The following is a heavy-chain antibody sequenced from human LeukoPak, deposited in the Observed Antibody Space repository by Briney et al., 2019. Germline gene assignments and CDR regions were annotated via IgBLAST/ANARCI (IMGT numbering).Heavy chain of an antibody. J-gene: IGHJ4*02. Sequence: WGSLRLSCVASGFTFSSYWMSWVRQAPGKGLEWVANIKQDGSEKYYVDSVKGRFTISRDNSKNTLYLQMNSLRAEDTAVYYCAKDRYNWNYFIYWGQGTLVTVSS. CDR1: GFTFSSYW. D-gene: IGHD1-20*01. V-gene: IGHV3-7*03. CDR2: IKQDGSEK. CDR3: AKDRYNWNYFIY.